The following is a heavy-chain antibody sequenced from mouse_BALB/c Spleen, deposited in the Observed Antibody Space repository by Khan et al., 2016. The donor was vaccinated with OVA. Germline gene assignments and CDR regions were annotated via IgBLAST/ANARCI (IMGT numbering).Heavy chain of an antibody. D-gene: IGHD1-1*01. CDR1: GYIFTDYE. J-gene: IGHJ3*01. CDR3: TGWYYGRAWFAY. Sequence: VQLQQSGAELVRPGASVTLSCKASGYIFTDYEIHWVKQTPVHGLEWIGAIDPETGGTAYNQKIKGKATLTEDKSSSTAYMEFRSLTSEDSAVYYCTGWYYGRAWFAYWGQGTLVTVSA. CDR2: IDPETGGT. V-gene: IGHV1-15*01.